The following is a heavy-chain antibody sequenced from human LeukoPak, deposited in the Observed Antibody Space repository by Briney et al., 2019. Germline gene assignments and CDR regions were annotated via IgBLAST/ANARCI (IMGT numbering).Heavy chain of an antibody. CDR2: INHSGST. CDR1: GGSFSGYY. CDR3: ARGDGTFDY. D-gene: IGHD6-6*01. Sequence: PSETLSLTCAVYGGSFSGYYWSWIRHPPGKGLEWIGEINHSGSTNYNPSLKSGVTISVDTSKNQFSLKLSSVTAADTAVYYCARGDGTFDYWGQGTLVTVSS. V-gene: IGHV4-34*01. J-gene: IGHJ4*02.